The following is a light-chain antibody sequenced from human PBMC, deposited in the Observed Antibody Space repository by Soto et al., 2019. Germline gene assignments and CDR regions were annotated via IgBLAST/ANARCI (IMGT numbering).Light chain of an antibody. J-gene: IGKJ1*01. V-gene: IGKV3-15*01. CDR3: QQYNNCPPWT. CDR2: DAS. CDR1: QSISGK. Sequence: EIVMSNSPATLSLSPGERATLSCRASQSISGKLAWYQHRPGQAPRLLIYDASIRATGIPARFSGSGSGTAFTLNISSLQSEDFALYYCQQYNNCPPWTFGQG.